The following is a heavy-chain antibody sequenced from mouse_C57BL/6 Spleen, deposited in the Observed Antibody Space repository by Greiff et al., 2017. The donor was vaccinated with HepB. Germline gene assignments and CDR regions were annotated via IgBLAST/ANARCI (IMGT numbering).Heavy chain of an antibody. J-gene: IGHJ2*01. V-gene: IGHV1-80*01. CDR2: IYPGDGDT. CDR3: ARGEGSYYFDY. CDR1: GYAFSSYW. Sequence: VMLVESGAELVKPGASVKISCKASGYAFSSYWMNWVKQRPGKGLEWIGQIYPGDGDTNYNGKFKGKATLTADKSSSTAYMQLSSLTSEDSAVYFCARGEGSYYFDYWGQGTTLTVSS.